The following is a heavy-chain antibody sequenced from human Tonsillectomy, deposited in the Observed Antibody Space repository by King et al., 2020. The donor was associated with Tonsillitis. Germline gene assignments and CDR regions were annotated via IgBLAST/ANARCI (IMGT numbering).Heavy chain of an antibody. Sequence: QLQESGPGLVKPSETLSLTCTVSGGSMSSVYCSWIRQPPGKGLEWIGYIYHSGSTNSNPPLKSRVTISVDTSKNQFFRKLSSVTAADTAVYYCAKRDRSGTDDAFDIWGQGTMVTVSS. CDR3: AKRDRSGTDDAFDI. D-gene: IGHD3-22*01. V-gene: IGHV4-59*08. J-gene: IGHJ3*02. CDR2: IYHSGST. CDR1: GGSMSSVY.